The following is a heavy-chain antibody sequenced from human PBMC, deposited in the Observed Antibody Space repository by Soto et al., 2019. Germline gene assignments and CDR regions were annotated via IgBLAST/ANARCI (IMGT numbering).Heavy chain of an antibody. CDR3: ASGIVLAATGDY. Sequence: SVKVSCKASGGTFSSYAISWVRQAPGQGLEWMGGIIPIFGTANYAQKFQGRVTITADESTSTAYMELSSLRSDDTAVYYCASGIVLAATGDYWGQGTLVTVSS. D-gene: IGHD6-19*01. CDR2: IIPIFGTA. V-gene: IGHV1-69*13. J-gene: IGHJ4*02. CDR1: GGTFSSYA.